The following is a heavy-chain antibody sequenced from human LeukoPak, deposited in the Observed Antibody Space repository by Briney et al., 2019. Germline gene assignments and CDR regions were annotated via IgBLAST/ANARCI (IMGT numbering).Heavy chain of an antibody. J-gene: IGHJ4*02. D-gene: IGHD3-10*01. CDR1: GVSMSTYY. CDR3: ARDIYGSGNGFFDY. CDR2: IHYSGST. Sequence: SETLSLTCTVSGVSMSTYYWSWIRQSPGKGLEWLAYIHYSGSTNINPSPKVHPAISIDTSKNQFSLKVNSVTAADTAVYYCARDIYGSGNGFFDYRGQGNLGTVSS. V-gene: IGHV4-59*01.